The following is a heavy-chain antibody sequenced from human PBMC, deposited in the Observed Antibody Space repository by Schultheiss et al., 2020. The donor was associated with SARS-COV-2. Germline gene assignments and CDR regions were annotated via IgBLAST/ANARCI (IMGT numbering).Heavy chain of an antibody. CDR1: GFSFSSYW. Sequence: GGSLRLSCAASGFSFSSYWMHWVRQAPGKGLEWVGFIRSKAYGGTTEYAASVKGRFTISRDDSKSIAYLQMNSLKTEDTAVYYCTRATPASGYCSSTSCFFPFVFDYWGQGTLVTVSS. CDR3: TRATPASGYCSSTSCFFPFVFDY. J-gene: IGHJ4*02. V-gene: IGHV3-49*04. D-gene: IGHD2-2*01. CDR2: IRSKAYGGTT.